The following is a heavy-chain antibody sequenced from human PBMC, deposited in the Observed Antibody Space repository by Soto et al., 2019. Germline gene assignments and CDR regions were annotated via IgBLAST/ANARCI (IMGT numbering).Heavy chain of an antibody. Sequence: EVQLLESGGGLVQPGGSLRLSCGVSGFTFNDFEMNWVRQAPGKGPEWLAYIDGSGATKKYADSVRGRFTISRDNPNNPLFLQMSSLSAPDTAIYYCARGFGRFNYWGQGTLVSVSS. CDR3: ARGFGRFNY. CDR2: IDGSGATK. CDR1: GFTFNDFE. J-gene: IGHJ4*02. D-gene: IGHD3-10*01. V-gene: IGHV3-48*03.